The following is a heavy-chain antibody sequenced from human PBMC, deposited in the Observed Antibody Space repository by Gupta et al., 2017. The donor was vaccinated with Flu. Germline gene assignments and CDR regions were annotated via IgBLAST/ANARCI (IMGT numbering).Heavy chain of an antibody. CDR1: GFSFSNHG. CDR3: AKDCRWNHNNYGMNV. D-gene: IGHD3-16*01. J-gene: IGHJ6*02. CDR2: ISHDRSSK. V-gene: IGHV3-30*13. Sequence: QEQVVESGGDVVQPGGSLRLSCAASGFSFSNHGMHWVRQAPGKGLEWLASISHDRSSKNYSDSVQGRCTISRDNSESRLYMQISSRIIEDTAIEYWAKDCRWNHNNYGMNVWGQGTTGTVSS.